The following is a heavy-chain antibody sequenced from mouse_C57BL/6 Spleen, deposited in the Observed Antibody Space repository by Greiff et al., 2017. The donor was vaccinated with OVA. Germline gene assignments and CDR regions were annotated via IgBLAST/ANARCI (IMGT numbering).Heavy chain of an antibody. D-gene: IGHD1-1*02. CDR3: ARWGVGLGDYFDY. CDR2: INPSNGGT. V-gene: IGHV1-53*01. CDR1: GYTFTSYW. Sequence: QVQLQQPGPELVKPGASVKLSCKASGYTFTSYWMHWVKQRPGQGLEWIGNINPSNGGTNYNEKFKSKATLTVAKSSSTAYMQLSSLTSEDSAVYYCARWGVGLGDYFDYWGQGTTLTVSS. J-gene: IGHJ2*01.